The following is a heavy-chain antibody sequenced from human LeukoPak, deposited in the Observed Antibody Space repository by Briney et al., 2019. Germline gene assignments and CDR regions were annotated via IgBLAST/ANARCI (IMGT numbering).Heavy chain of an antibody. CDR3: ARIDSRSGSYDYFDY. CDR1: GFSLSPSAMC. J-gene: IGHJ4*02. V-gene: IGHV2-70*11. CDR2: IDWDDDK. Sequence: SGPTLVNPTQTLTLTCTFSGFSLSPSAMCVSWIRQPPGKALEWLARIDWDDDKYYNTSLKTRLTISKDTSKNQVVLTMTDMDPVDTATYYCARIDSRSGSYDYFDYWGQGTLVTVSS. D-gene: IGHD1-26*01.